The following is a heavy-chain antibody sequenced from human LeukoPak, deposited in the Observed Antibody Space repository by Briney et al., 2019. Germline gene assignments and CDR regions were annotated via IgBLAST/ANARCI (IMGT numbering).Heavy chain of an antibody. CDR2: VYYSGST. D-gene: IGHD1-26*01. CDR1: GGSISSYY. Sequence: SETLSLTCTVSGGSISSYYRGWIRQPPGKGLEWIGYVYYSGSTNYNPSLKSRVTISVDTSKNQFSLKLSSVTAADTAVYFCARLLLVGATGYFDSWGQGTLVTVSS. V-gene: IGHV4-59*01. J-gene: IGHJ4*02. CDR3: ARLLLVGATGYFDS.